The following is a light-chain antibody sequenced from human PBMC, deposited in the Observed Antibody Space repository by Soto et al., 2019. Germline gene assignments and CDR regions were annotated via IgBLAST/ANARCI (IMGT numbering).Light chain of an antibody. V-gene: IGLV1-40*01. CDR1: SSNIGAGYA. CDR2: GNS. Sequence: QSVLTQPPSVSGAPGQRVTISCTGSSSNIGAGYAVHWYQQLPGTAPKLLIYGNSNRPSGVPDRFSGSKSGTSASLAITGLQAEDEADDYCQSYDTSLSGYVVFGGGTKVTVL. J-gene: IGLJ2*01. CDR3: QSYDTSLSGYVV.